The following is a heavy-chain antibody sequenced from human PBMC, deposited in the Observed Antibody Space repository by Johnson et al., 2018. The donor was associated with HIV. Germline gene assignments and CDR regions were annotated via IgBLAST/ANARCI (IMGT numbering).Heavy chain of an antibody. CDR3: ARSVSLVRGALDI. D-gene: IGHD2/OR15-2a*01. J-gene: IGHJ3*02. V-gene: IGHV3-7*05. CDR2: IKQDGRDV. CDR1: GFTFSSYW. Sequence: VQLVESGGGLVQPGGSLRLSCAASGFTFSSYWMSWVRQAPGKGLEWVANIKQDGRDVHYVDSVKGRFTISRDNAKNSLCLQMNSLRAEDTAVYYCARSVSLVRGALDIWGQGTMVTVSS.